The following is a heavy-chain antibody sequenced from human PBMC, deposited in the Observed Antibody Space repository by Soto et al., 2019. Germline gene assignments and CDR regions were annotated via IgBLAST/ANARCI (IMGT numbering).Heavy chain of an antibody. V-gene: IGHV3-48*02. D-gene: IGHD6-19*01. Sequence: PGGSLRLSCVASGFSLANYPMNWVRQTPGKGLEWISYSSPRGDTIYYADSVEGRFTISRDNARNSLSLHMSSLRDEDSALYYCATGPHTNVGWPYYFESWGQGVPGTVS. CDR3: ATGPHTNVGWPYYFES. J-gene: IGHJ4*02. CDR2: SSPRGDTI. CDR1: GFSLANYP.